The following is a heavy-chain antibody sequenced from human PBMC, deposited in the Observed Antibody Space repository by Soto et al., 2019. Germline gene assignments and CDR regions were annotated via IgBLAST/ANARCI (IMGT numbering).Heavy chain of an antibody. CDR2: INPNSGGT. J-gene: IGHJ4*02. V-gene: IGHV1-2*02. CDR1: GYTFTGYY. D-gene: IGHD3-22*01. CDR3: ARDKVPNYYDSSGYYYPYYYFDY. Sequence: ASVKVSCKASGYTFTGYYMHWVRQAPGQGLEWMGWINPNSGGTNYAQKFQGRVTMTRDTSISTAYMELSRLRSDDTAVYYCARDKVPNYYDSSGYYYPYYYFDYWGQGTLVTAPQ.